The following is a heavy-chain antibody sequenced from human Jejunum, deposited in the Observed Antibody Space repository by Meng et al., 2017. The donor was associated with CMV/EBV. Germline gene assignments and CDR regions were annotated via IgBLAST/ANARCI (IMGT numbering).Heavy chain of an antibody. CDR3: ARLERSADSRYRPCDS. D-gene: IGHD5-12*01. V-gene: IGHV3-7*01. CDR1: LSDYG. J-gene: IGHJ4*02. Sequence: LSDYGTPWLRHGPGRGLEGVDTIKQDGREQDYRDSVKGRFTISRDKAKNSLSLVLNYPRGEDTVVYYCARLERSADSRYRPCDSWGQGSLVTVSS. CDR2: IKQDGREQ.